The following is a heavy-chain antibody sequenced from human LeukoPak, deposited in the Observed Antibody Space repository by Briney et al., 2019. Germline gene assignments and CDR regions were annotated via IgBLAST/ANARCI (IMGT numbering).Heavy chain of an antibody. CDR3: ARVISSGAYYDFWSGYSGWFDP. CDR2: IYYSGST. V-gene: IGHV4-31*03. CDR1: GGSISSGGYY. Sequence: PSETLSLTCTVSGGSISSGGYYWSWIRQRPGKGLEWIGYIYYSGSTYYNPSLKSRVTISVDTSKNQFSLKLSSVTAADTAVYYCARVISSGAYYDFWSGYSGWFDPWGQGTLVTVSS. J-gene: IGHJ5*02. D-gene: IGHD3-3*01.